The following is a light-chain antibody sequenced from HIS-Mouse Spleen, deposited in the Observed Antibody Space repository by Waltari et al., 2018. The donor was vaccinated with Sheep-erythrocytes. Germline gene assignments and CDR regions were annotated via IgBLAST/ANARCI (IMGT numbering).Light chain of an antibody. CDR2: QES. CDR3: QAWDSSHVV. J-gene: IGLJ2*01. Sequence: SYELTQPPSVSVSPGQTASITCSGDKLGDKYACWYQQKPGQSPVLVIYQESKRPSGIPGRFSGSNSGNTATLTISGTQAMDEADYYCQAWDSSHVVFGGGTKLTVL. CDR1: KLGDKY. V-gene: IGLV3-1*01.